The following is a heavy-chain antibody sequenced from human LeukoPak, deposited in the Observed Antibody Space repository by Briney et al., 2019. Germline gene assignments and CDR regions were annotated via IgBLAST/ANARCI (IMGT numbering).Heavy chain of an antibody. D-gene: IGHD2-2*01. J-gene: IGHJ4*02. CDR2: ISYDGSII. Sequence: GGSLRLSCAASGFTFSSYAMHWVRQAPGKGLEGVGVISYDGSIIYYADSVKGRFTISRDNSKNTLYLQMNSLRAEDTAVYYCAREESQTPLPGYCSSTSCQLFAYWGQGTLVTVSS. CDR3: AREESQTPLPGYCSSTSCQLFAY. V-gene: IGHV3-30*01. CDR1: GFTFSSYA.